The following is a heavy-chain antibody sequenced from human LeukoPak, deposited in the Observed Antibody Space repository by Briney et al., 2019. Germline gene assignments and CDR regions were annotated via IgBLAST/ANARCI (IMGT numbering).Heavy chain of an antibody. CDR1: GGSFSGYY. CDR3: ARGFYDSSGYYYDAFDI. J-gene: IGHJ3*02. CDR2: INHSGST. Sequence: SETLSLTCAVYGGSFSGYYWSWIRQPPGKGLEWIGEINHSGSTNYNPSLKSRVTISADTSTNQFSLKLSSVTAADTAVYYCARGFYDSSGYYYDAFDIWGQGTMVTVSS. D-gene: IGHD3-22*01. V-gene: IGHV4-34*01.